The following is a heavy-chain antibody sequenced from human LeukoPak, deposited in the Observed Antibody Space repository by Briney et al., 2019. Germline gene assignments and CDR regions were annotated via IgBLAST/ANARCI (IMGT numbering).Heavy chain of an antibody. CDR2: IQNSAIYRPKI. CDR3: ARLSSTLYYSMDI. CDR1: GRSISSYY. Sequence: SETLSLTCAVSGRSISSYYWTWIRQPPGKGLEWVGDIQNSAIYRPKIKSSASLQSRGSLSIDTSKNQVSLTVNSVTAADTPVYYCARLSSTLYYSMDIWGPGTAVSVSS. D-gene: IGHD6-6*01. V-gene: IGHV4-4*08. J-gene: IGHJ6*02.